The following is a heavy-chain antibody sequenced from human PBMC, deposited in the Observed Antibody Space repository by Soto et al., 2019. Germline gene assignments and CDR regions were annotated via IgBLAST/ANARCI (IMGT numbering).Heavy chain of an antibody. V-gene: IGHV1-2*02. CDR2: INPNSGGT. J-gene: IGHJ3*02. Sequence: QVQLVQSGAEGKKPGASVKVSCKASGYTFTGNYMHWVRQAPGQGLEWMGWINPNSGGTNYAQKFQGRVTVTRDTSISTAYMERSRLRSDDTAVYYCARDGDSRSPLDIWGQGTMVSVSS. CDR3: ARDGDSRSPLDI. CDR1: GYTFTGNY. D-gene: IGHD6-6*01.